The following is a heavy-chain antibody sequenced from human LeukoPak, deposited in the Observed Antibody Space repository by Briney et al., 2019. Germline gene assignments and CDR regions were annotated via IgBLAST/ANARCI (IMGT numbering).Heavy chain of an antibody. Sequence: GRSLRLSCAASGFTFDDYAMHWVRQAPGKGLEWVSGISWNSGSIGYADSVKGRFTISRDNAKNSLYLQMNSLRAEDKALYYCAKGVDYDSSGRRVDWYFDLWGRGTLVTVSS. J-gene: IGHJ2*01. D-gene: IGHD3-22*01. CDR3: AKGVDYDSSGRRVDWYFDL. CDR1: GFTFDDYA. CDR2: ISWNSGSI. V-gene: IGHV3-9*01.